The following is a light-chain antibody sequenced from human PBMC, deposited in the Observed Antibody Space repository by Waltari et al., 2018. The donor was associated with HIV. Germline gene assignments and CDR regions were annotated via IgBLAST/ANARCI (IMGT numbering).Light chain of an antibody. J-gene: IGKJ1*01. Sequence: EIVLTQSPGTLSLSPGERATLSCRASQSVSSSYLAWYQQKPGQAPRLLIYGASSRATGIPDRFSGSESGTDFTLTISRLDPEDFAVYYCQQYGSSPPWTVGQGTKVEIK. CDR3: QQYGSSPPWT. CDR2: GAS. V-gene: IGKV3-20*01. CDR1: QSVSSSY.